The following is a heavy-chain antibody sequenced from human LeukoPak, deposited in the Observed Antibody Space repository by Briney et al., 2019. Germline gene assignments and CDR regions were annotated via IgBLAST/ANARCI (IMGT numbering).Heavy chain of an antibody. J-gene: IGHJ1*01. CDR3: ARVGWDSSSSPYFQH. CDR2: IYYSGST. D-gene: IGHD6-6*01. CDR1: GGSISSGGYC. Sequence: PSETLSLTCTVSGGSISSGGYCWSWIRQHPGKGLEWIGYIYYSGSTYYNPSLKSRVTISVDTSKNQFSLKLSSVTAADTAVYYCARVGWDSSSSPYFQHWGQGTLVTVSS. V-gene: IGHV4-31*03.